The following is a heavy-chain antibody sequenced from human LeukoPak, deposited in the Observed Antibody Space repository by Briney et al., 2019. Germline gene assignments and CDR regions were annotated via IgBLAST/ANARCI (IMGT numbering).Heavy chain of an antibody. D-gene: IGHD6-13*01. CDR3: ASRYSSSWSFDY. V-gene: IGHV4-39*07. CDR2: IYHSGST. Sequence: SETLSLTCTVSGGSISSSRYYWGWIRQPPGKGLEWIGSIYHSGSTYYNPSLKSRVTISADTSKNQFSLKLSSVTAADTAVYYCASRYSSSWSFDYWGQGTLVTVSS. J-gene: IGHJ4*02. CDR1: GGSISSSRYY.